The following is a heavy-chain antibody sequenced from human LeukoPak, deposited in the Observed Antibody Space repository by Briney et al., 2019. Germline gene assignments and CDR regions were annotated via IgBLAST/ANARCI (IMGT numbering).Heavy chain of an antibody. CDR2: IYYSGST. D-gene: IGHD6-13*01. J-gene: IGHJ4*02. V-gene: IGHV4-59*01. Sequence: SETLSLTCTVSGGSISSYYWSWIRQPPGKGLEWIGYIYYSGSTNYNPSLQSRVTISVDTSKNQFSLKLSSVTAADTAVYYCARGRLGRVYYFDYWGQGTLVTVSS. CDR3: ARGRLGRVYYFDY. CDR1: GGSISSYY.